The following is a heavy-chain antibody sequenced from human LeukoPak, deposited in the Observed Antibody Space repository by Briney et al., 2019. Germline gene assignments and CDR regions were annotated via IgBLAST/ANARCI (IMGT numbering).Heavy chain of an antibody. CDR3: AREGRVVRGVAHWFDP. V-gene: IGHV1-2*02. Sequence: EASVKVSCKASGYTFTGYYMHWVRQAPGQGLEWMGLINPNSGGTNYAQKFQGRVTMTRDTSISTAYMELSRLRSDDTAVYYCAREGRVVRGVAHWFDPWGQGTLVTVSS. CDR2: INPNSGGT. CDR1: GYTFTGYY. J-gene: IGHJ5*02. D-gene: IGHD3-10*01.